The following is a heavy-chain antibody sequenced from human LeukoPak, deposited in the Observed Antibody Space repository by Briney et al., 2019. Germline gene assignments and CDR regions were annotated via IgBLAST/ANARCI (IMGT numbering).Heavy chain of an antibody. CDR3: ARGRESTPKYYYDSSGPDY. J-gene: IGHJ4*02. CDR2: INHSGST. Sequence: PSETLSLTCAVCGGSFSGYYWSWIRQPPGKGLEWIGEINHSGSTNYNPSLKSRVTISVDTSKNQFSLKLSSVTAADTAVYYCARGRESTPKYYYDSSGPDYWGQGTLVTVSS. D-gene: IGHD3-22*01. V-gene: IGHV4-34*01. CDR1: GGSFSGYY.